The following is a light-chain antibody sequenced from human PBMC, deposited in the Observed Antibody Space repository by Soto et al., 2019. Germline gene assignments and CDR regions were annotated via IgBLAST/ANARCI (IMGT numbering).Light chain of an antibody. CDR3: QQYHDYPWT. Sequence: DIPMTQSPSTLSTSVGDRVTITCRASQNIRTWLAWYQQKPGKAPKALMYDASSLESGVPSRFSGSGSEIEFTLTISSLQPEDFATYYCQQYHDYPWTFGQGTKVDIK. CDR2: DAS. J-gene: IGKJ1*01. CDR1: QNIRTW. V-gene: IGKV1-5*01.